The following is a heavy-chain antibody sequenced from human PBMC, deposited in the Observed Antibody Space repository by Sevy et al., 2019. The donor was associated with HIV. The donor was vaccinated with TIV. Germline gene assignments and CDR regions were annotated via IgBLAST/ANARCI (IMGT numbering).Heavy chain of an antibody. CDR1: EYSLTKSS. Sequence: ASVKVSCKVSEYSLTKSSMHWVRQATGKGLEWMGRFDPEDGETIFAQKFQGRVTMTEDTSTDTAYMQLSSLRSEDTAVYYCASAREYYEDSSGYLDYWGQGTLVTVSS. CDR2: FDPEDGET. J-gene: IGHJ4*02. D-gene: IGHD3-22*01. V-gene: IGHV1-24*01. CDR3: ASAREYYEDSSGYLDY.